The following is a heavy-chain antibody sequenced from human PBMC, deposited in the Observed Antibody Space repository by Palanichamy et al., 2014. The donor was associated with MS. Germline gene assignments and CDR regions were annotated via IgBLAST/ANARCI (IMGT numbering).Heavy chain of an antibody. V-gene: IGHV3-11*01. J-gene: IGHJ6*02. CDR1: GFTFSDYY. D-gene: IGHD2/OR15-2a*01. CDR2: ISSSGSTI. CDR3: ASSLSNRIWSYYYYGMDV. Sequence: QLVEVWGRALVKPEGPSRLSCAASGFTFSDYYMSWIRQAPGKGLEWVSYISSSGSTIYYADSVKGRFTISRDNAKNSLYLQMNSLRAEDTAVYYCASSLSNRIWSYYYYGMDVWGQGTTVTVSS.